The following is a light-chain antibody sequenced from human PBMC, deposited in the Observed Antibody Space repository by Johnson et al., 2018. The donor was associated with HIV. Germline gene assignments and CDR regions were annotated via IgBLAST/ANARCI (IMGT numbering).Light chain of an antibody. Sequence: QSVLTQPPSVSAAPGQKVTISCSGSSSNIGNKYVSWYQQLPGTAPKLLIYETYKRPSGIPDRFSGSKSGTSATLGITGLQTGDEADYYCGTWDSRLSAFYV. CDR1: SSNIGNKY. CDR2: ETY. J-gene: IGLJ1*01. V-gene: IGLV1-51*02. CDR3: GTWDSRLSAFYV.